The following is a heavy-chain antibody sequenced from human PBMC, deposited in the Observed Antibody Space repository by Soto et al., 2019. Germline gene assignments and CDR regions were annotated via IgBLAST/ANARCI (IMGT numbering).Heavy chain of an antibody. CDR1: GFTFCSYS. V-gene: IGHV3-48*02. CDR2: ISSSSSTI. J-gene: IGHJ4*02. Sequence: EVQLVESGGGLVQPGGSLRLSCAASGFTFCSYSMNWVRQAPGKGLEWVSYISSSSSTIYYADSVKGRFTISRDNAKNSLYLQMNSLRDEDTAVYYCARGLYYYDSSGYWGYWGQGTLVTVSS. D-gene: IGHD3-22*01. CDR3: ARGLYYYDSSGYWGY.